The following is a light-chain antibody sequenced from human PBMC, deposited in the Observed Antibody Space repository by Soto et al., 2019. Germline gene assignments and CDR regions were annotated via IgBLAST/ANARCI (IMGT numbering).Light chain of an antibody. J-gene: IGKJ1*01. V-gene: IGKV4-1*01. CDR3: QQYYSNPRT. CDR2: WAS. Sequence: DIVMTQSPDSLAVSLGEMATINCKSIHVFLYSDNKNYFAWFQQKPGQPPKLLISWASTRESGVPDRFSGSGSGTDFTLTISSLQAEDVAVYYCQQYYSNPRTFGQGTKVDIK. CDR1: HVFLYSDNKNY.